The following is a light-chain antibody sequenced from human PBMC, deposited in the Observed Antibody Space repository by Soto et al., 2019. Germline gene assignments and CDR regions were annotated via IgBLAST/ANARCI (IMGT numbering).Light chain of an antibody. CDR2: DVS. J-gene: IGLJ1*01. CDR3: SSYRTSNTRQIV. CDR1: SSDVGGYNY. V-gene: IGLV2-14*03. Sequence: QSVLTQPASVSGSPGQSITISCTGTSSDVGGYNYVSWYQHHPGKAPKLMTYDVSNRPSGVSNRFSGSKSGNTASLSISGLQPEDEADYYCSSYRTSNTRQIVCGTGTKV.